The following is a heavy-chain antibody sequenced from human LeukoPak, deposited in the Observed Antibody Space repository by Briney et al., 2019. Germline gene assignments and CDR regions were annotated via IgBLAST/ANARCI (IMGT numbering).Heavy chain of an antibody. D-gene: IGHD6-13*01. CDR2: ISYDGSNT. CDR3: ARNPGVGSSWYRLHY. V-gene: IGHV3-30-3*01. J-gene: IGHJ4*02. Sequence: GRSLRLSCAASGITFINHAMDWVRQAPGKGLEWVAVISYDGSNTYYADSVKGRFTISRDNSKSTLYLQMNSLRVEDTAVYYCARNPGVGSSWYRLHYWGQGTLVTVSS. CDR1: GITFINHA.